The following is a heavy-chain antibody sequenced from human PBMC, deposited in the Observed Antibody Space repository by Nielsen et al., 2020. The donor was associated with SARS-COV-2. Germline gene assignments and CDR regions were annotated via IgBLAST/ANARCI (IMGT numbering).Heavy chain of an antibody. CDR3: ATDPAYLWFGELSY. D-gene: IGHD3-10*01. Sequence: ASVKVSCKVSGYTLTDLSMHWVRQAPGKGLEWMGGFDPEDGETIYAQKFQGRVTMTEDTSTDTAYMELSSLRSEDTAVYYCATDPAYLWFGELSYWGQGTLVTVSS. CDR1: GYTLTDLS. J-gene: IGHJ4*02. CDR2: FDPEDGET. V-gene: IGHV1-24*01.